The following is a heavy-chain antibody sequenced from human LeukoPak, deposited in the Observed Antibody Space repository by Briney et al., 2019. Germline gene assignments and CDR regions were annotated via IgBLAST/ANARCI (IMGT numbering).Heavy chain of an antibody. V-gene: IGHV3-23*01. CDR2: ISGSGNGT. CDR1: GFTFSSYA. J-gene: IGHJ4*02. Sequence: GGSLRLSCAASGFTFSSYAMNWVRQAPGKGLEWLSGISGSGNGTYYADSVKGRFTISRDNSKNMVYLQMNSLTVEDAATYYCAKRTMSAFDSRGQGTLLIVSS. CDR3: AKRTMSAFDS.